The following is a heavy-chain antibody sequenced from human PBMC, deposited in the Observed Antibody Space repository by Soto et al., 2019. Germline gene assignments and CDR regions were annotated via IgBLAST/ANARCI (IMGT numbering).Heavy chain of an antibody. D-gene: IGHD2-21*02. J-gene: IGHJ4*02. V-gene: IGHV1-69*13. CDR2: IIPIFGTA. CDR3: ASCGGDCFHFDY. CDR1: GGTFSSYA. Sequence: SVKVSCKASGGTFSSYAISWVRQAPGQGLEWMGGIIPIFGTANYAQKFQGRVTITADESTSTAYMELSSLRSEDTAVYYCASCGGDCFHFDYWGQGTLVTVSS.